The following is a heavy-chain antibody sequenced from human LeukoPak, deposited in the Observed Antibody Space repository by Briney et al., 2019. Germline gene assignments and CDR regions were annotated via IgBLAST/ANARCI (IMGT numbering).Heavy chain of an antibody. J-gene: IGHJ5*02. Sequence: ASVKVSCKASGYTFTGYYMHWVRQAPGRGLEWMGWINPNSGGTNYAQKFQGRVTMTRDTSISTAYMELSRLRSDDTAVYYCARDRSMVRGVPRYPHIVRFDPWGQGTLVTVSS. CDR1: GYTFTGYY. CDR2: INPNSGGT. V-gene: IGHV1-2*02. CDR3: ARDRSMVRGVPRYPHIVRFDP. D-gene: IGHD3-10*01.